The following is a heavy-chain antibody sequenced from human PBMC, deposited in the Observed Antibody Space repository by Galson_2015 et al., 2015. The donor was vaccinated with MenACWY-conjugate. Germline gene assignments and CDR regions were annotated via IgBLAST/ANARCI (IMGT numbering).Heavy chain of an antibody. CDR3: ARTPRSYSGYTFEK. CDR2: ISSGHIYS. Sequence: SLRLSCAASGFTFSTYWMSWVSQAPGKGLEWVAYISSGHIYSNHADSVKGRFTISRDNAKNSLFLQMSSLRAEDTAVYFCARTPRSYSGYTFEKWGQGTLVTVSS. J-gene: IGHJ4*02. CDR1: GFTFSTYW. D-gene: IGHD5-12*01. V-gene: IGHV3-11*06.